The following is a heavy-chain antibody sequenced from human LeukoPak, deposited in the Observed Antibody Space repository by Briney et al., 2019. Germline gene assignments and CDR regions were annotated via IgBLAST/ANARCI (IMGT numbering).Heavy chain of an antibody. D-gene: IGHD2-2*01. CDR2: IWYDGSNK. Sequence: GGSLRLSCAASGFTFSSYGMHWVRQAPGKGLEWVAVIWYDGSNKYYADSVKGRFTISRDNPKNTLYLQMNSLRAEDTAVYYCAKGPYCSSTSCYPSPFDYWGQGTLVTVSS. J-gene: IGHJ4*02. CDR1: GFTFSSYG. V-gene: IGHV3-33*06. CDR3: AKGPYCSSTSCYPSPFDY.